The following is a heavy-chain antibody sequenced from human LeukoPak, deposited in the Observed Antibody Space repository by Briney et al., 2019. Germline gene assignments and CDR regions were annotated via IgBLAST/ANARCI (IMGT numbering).Heavy chain of an antibody. CDR1: GGSFSGYY. D-gene: IGHD3-10*01. J-gene: IGHJ4*02. Sequence: NPSETLTLTCAVDGGSFSGYYWSWIRQPPGKGLEWIGEINHSGSTNYNPSLKSRVTISVDTSKNQFSLKLSSVTAADTAVYYCARVQVTMVRGVRLFDYWGQGTLVTVSS. CDR2: INHSGST. CDR3: ARVQVTMVRGVRLFDY. V-gene: IGHV4-34*01.